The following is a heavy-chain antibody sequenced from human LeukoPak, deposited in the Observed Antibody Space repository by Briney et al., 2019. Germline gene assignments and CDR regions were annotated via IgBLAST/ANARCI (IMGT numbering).Heavy chain of an antibody. V-gene: IGHV7-4-1*02. D-gene: IGHD2-2*03. CDR3: ARIGHCSSGSCSQFDP. CDR2: INTNTGNS. J-gene: IGHJ5*02. CDR1: GYTFTSYG. Sequence: GASVKVSCKASGYTFTSYGMNWVRQAPGQGLEWMGWINTNTGNSTYAQGFTGRFVFSLDTSVSTAYLQISSLKAEDTAVYYCARIGHCSSGSCSQFDPWGQGTLVTVSS.